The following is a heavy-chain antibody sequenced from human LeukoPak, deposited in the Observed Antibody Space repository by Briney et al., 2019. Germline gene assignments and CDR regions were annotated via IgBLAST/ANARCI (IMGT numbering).Heavy chain of an antibody. CDR2: IYYSGTT. CDR1: VAAFVGYY. J-gene: IGHJ5*02. V-gene: IGHV4-59*13. D-gene: IGHD3-3*01. Sequence: SETLSLPCRVLVAAFVGYYGAWFGRPPGKGLDGLGYIYYSGTTNYNPSLKSRVTISVDTSKNQFSLKLSSVTAADTAVYYCARDTSAWSGYFDPWGQGTLVTVSS. CDR3: ARDTSAWSGYFDP.